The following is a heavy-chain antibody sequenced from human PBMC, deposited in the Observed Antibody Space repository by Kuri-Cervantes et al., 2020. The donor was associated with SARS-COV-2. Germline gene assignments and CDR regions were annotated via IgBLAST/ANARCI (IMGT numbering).Heavy chain of an antibody. CDR3: ARVDYAGNYYYYGMDV. Sequence: SETLSLTCIVSGGSISSYYWSWIRQPPGKGLEWIGYIYYSGSTYYNPSLKSRVTISVDTSKNQFSLKLTSVTAADTAVYYCARVDYAGNYYYYGMDVWGQGTTVTVSS. CDR2: IYYSGST. J-gene: IGHJ6*02. V-gene: IGHV4-59*12. D-gene: IGHD4-17*01. CDR1: GGSISSYY.